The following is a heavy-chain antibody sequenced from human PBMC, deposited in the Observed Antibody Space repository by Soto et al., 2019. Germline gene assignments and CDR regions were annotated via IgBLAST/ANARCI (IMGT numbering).Heavy chain of an antibody. CDR1: GGSFSGYY. Sequence: SETLSLTCAVYGGSFSGYYWSWIRQPPGKGLEWIGEINHSGSTNYNPSLKSRVTISVDTSKNQFSLKLSSVTAADTAVYYCARGQPNMVRGPFDYWGQGTLVTVSS. J-gene: IGHJ4*02. D-gene: IGHD3-10*01. CDR3: ARGQPNMVRGPFDY. CDR2: INHSGST. V-gene: IGHV4-34*01.